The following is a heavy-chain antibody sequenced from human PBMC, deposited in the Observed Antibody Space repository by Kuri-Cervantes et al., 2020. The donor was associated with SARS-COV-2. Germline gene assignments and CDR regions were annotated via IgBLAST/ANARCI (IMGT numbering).Heavy chain of an antibody. Sequence: ASVTVSCKASGYTFTGYYMHWVRQAPGQGLEWMGWINPNSGGTNYAQKFQGRVTMTRDTSISTAYMELSSLRSEDTAVYYCAVRYYDFWSGYSRAYYGMDVWGQGTTVTVSS. V-gene: IGHV1-2*02. CDR2: INPNSGGT. CDR3: AVRYYDFWSGYSRAYYGMDV. J-gene: IGHJ6*02. CDR1: GYTFTGYY. D-gene: IGHD3-3*01.